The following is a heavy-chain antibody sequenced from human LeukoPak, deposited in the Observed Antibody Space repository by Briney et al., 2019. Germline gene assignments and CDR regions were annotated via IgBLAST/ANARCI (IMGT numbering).Heavy chain of an antibody. J-gene: IGHJ4*02. CDR3: AIRGYSYGPFFDY. Sequence: SETLSLTCTVSGGYISSSSYYWGWIRQPPGKGLEWIGSIYYSGSTYYNPSLKSRVTISVDTSKNQFSLKLSSVTAADTAVYYCAIRGYSYGPFFDYWGQGTLVTVSS. V-gene: IGHV4-39*07. D-gene: IGHD5-18*01. CDR1: GGYISSSSYY. CDR2: IYYSGST.